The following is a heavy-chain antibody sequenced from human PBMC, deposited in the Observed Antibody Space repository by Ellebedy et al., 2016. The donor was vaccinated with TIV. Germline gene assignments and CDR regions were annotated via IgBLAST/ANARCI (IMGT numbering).Heavy chain of an antibody. V-gene: IGHV3-21*06. Sequence: GESLKISCAASGFTFNTYSMNWVRQAPGTGLEWVSSISSRYIYYADSVKGRFTISRDNAKNSLYLQMDILRAEETAGYYCARTGYSSDWYASNWGQGTLVTVSS. D-gene: IGHD6-19*01. CDR3: ARTGYSSDWYASN. CDR1: GFTFNTYS. CDR2: ISSRYI. J-gene: IGHJ4*02.